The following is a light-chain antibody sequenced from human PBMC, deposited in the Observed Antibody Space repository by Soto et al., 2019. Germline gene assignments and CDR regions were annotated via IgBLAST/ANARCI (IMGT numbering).Light chain of an antibody. Sequence: ETVMTQSPATLSVSPGERATLSCRASQSVFSSLAWYQHKPGQAPRLLIFGAATRATGIPARFSGSGSGKEFTPTISSLQSDDISLYYCQQYGTSSAFGQGTKVEIK. CDR3: QQYGTSSA. CDR2: GAA. CDR1: QSVFSS. J-gene: IGKJ1*01. V-gene: IGKV3-15*01.